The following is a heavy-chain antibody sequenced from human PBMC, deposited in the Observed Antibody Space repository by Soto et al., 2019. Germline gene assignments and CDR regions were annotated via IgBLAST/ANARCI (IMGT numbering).Heavy chain of an antibody. Sequence: QVQLVQSGAEVKKPGSSVKVSCKASGGTFSSYAISWVRQAPGQGLEWMGGIIPMFGTANYAQKFQGRITITADESTSTGYMELSSLRCEDTAVYYCAREGASSSWYGGFDYWGQGTLVTVSS. D-gene: IGHD6-13*01. CDR3: AREGASSSWYGGFDY. V-gene: IGHV1-69*12. CDR2: IIPMFGTA. J-gene: IGHJ4*02. CDR1: GGTFSSYA.